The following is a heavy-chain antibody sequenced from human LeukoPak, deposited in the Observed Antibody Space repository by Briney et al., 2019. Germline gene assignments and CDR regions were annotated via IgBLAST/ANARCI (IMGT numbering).Heavy chain of an antibody. CDR3: ARVRRYYYDSSGYSYYFDY. CDR2: ISSSSSYT. Sequence: GGSLRLSCAASGFTFSSYSMNWVRQAPGKGLEWVSSISSSSSYTYYADSVKGRFTISRDNAKNSLYLQMNSLRAEDTAVYYCARVRRYYYDSSGYSYYFDYWGQGTLVTVSS. D-gene: IGHD3-22*01. CDR1: GFTFSSYS. J-gene: IGHJ4*02. V-gene: IGHV3-21*01.